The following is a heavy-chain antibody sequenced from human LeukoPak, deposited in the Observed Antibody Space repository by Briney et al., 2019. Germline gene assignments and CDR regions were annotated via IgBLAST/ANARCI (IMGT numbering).Heavy chain of an antibody. D-gene: IGHD3-10*01. CDR3: AREIGRGTGTFDY. CDR1: GGSISSGSYY. Sequence: PSETLPLTCTVSGGSISSGSYYWSWIRQPAGKGLEWIGRIYTSGSTNYNPSLKSRVTISVDTSKNQFSLKLSSVTAADTAVYYCAREIGRGTGTFDYWGQGTLVTVSS. CDR2: IYTSGST. J-gene: IGHJ4*02. V-gene: IGHV4-61*02.